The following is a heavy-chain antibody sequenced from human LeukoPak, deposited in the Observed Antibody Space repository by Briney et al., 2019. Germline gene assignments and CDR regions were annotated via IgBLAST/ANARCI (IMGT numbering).Heavy chain of an antibody. D-gene: IGHD3-22*01. CDR3: AKDRNYYDSSGYYLDYYYGMDV. V-gene: IGHV3-30*18. CDR2: ISYDGSNK. J-gene: IGHJ6*02. CDR1: GFTFSSYG. Sequence: GGSLRLSCAASGFTFSSYGMHWVRQAPGKGLEWVAVISYDGSNKYYADSVKGRFTISRDNSKNTLYLQMNSLRAEDTAVYYCAKDRNYYDSSGYYLDYYYGMDVWGQGTTVTVSS.